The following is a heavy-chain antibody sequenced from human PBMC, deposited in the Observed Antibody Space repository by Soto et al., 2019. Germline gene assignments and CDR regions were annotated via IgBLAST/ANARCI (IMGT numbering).Heavy chain of an antibody. J-gene: IGHJ5*02. CDR3: ARKDKSGYFNWFDP. CDR2: IFPSDSDN. V-gene: IGHV5-51*01. CDR1: GYRFTSYW. D-gene: IGHD3-22*01. Sequence: GGSLKISCGTSGYRFTSYWIAWGREMPGKGLEWMGIIFPSDSDNRYSPSFQGQVTISADRSTSTVFLQWASLKASDTAVYFCARKDKSGYFNWFDPWGQGTLVTVSS.